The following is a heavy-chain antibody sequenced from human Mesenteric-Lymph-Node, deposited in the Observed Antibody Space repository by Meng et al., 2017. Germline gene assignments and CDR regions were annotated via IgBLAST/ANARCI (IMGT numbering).Heavy chain of an antibody. CDR2: IYHSGST. J-gene: IGHJ4*02. CDR1: GGSISSSNW. D-gene: IGHD2-2*01. V-gene: IGHV4-4*02. CDR3: ARGELLWDY. Sequence: VRLQESGPGLVQPSEALSLPCAVSGGSISSSNWWSWVRQPPGKGLEWIGEIYHSGSTNYNPSIKSRVSISMDKSKSQFSLKLNSVTAADTAVYFCARGELLWDYWGQGTLVTVSS.